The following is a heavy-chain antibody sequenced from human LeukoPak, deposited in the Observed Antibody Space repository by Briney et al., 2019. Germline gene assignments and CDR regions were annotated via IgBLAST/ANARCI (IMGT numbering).Heavy chain of an antibody. CDR2: INPNSGGT. Sequence: ASVKVSCKASGYTFTGYYMHWVRQAPGQELEWMGWINPNSGGTNYAQKFQGRVTMTRDTSISTAYMELSRLRSDDTAVYYCARVVGDANARKDLDVWGQGTTVTVSS. J-gene: IGHJ6*02. CDR1: GYTFTGYY. D-gene: IGHD2-15*01. V-gene: IGHV1-2*02. CDR3: ARVVGDANARKDLDV.